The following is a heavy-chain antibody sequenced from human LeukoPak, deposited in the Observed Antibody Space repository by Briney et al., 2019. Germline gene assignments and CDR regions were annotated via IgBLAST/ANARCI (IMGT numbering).Heavy chain of an antibody. CDR2: ISYDGSNK. V-gene: IGHV3-30*03. J-gene: IGHJ4*02. CDR3: ARGTAMVIRLARPYFDY. CDR1: GFTFSSYG. Sequence: GRSLRLSCAASGFTFSSYGMHWVRQAPGKGLEWVAVISYDGSNKYYADSVKGRFTISRDNSKNTLYLQMNSLRAADTAVYYCARGTAMVIRLARPYFDYWGQGTLVTVSS. D-gene: IGHD5-18*01.